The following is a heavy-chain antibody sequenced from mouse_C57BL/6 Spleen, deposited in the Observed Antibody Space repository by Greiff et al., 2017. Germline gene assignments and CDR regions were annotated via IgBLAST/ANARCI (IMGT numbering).Heavy chain of an antibody. V-gene: IGHV1-26*01. CDR3: ARPITTVVAEGFAY. CDR2: IIPNNGGT. D-gene: IGHD1-1*01. Sequence: VQLQQSGPELVKPGASVKISCKASGYTFTDYYMNWVKQSHGKSLEWIGDIIPNNGGTSYNQKFKGKATLTVDKSSSTAYMELRSLTSEDSAVYYCARPITTVVAEGFAYWGQGTLVTVSA. CDR1: GYTFTDYY. J-gene: IGHJ3*01.